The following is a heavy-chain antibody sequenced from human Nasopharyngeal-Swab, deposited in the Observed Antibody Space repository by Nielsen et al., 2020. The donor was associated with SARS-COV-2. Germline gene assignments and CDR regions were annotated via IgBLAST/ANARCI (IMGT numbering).Heavy chain of an antibody. CDR2: INSDGSST. CDR1: GFTFSSYW. J-gene: IGHJ4*02. V-gene: IGHV3-74*01. CDR3: ARASSGWYVPRY. Sequence: GGSLRLSCAASGFTFSSYWMHWVRQAPGKGLVWVSRINSDGSSTSYADSVKGRFTISRDNAKNSLYLQMNSLRDEDTAVYYCARASSGWYVPRYWGQGTLVTVSS. D-gene: IGHD6-19*01.